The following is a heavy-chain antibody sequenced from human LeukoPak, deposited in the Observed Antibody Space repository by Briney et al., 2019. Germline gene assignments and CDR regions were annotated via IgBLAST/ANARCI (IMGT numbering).Heavy chain of an antibody. Sequence: GGSLRLSCVASGFTFSKYVMHWVRQAPGKGLEWVSVIWFDGSNQFYADSVKGRFTISRDNSKNTLYLQMNSLRAEDTAVYYCARASEIRADYWVQGTLVTVSS. J-gene: IGHJ4*02. V-gene: IGHV3-33*01. D-gene: IGHD3-3*02. CDR3: ARASEIRADY. CDR2: IWFDGSNQ. CDR1: GFTFSKYV.